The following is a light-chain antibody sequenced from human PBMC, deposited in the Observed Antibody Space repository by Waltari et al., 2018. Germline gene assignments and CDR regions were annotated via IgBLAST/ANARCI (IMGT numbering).Light chain of an antibody. CDR1: SLRRYY. CDR2: DNN. CDR3: HSRDASGVGGT. J-gene: IGLJ2*01. V-gene: IGLV3-19*01. Sequence: TQDPAVSVALGQTVRITCQGDSLRRYYASWYQQRPGQAPILVMYDNNKRPTGGPDRFSGSNSDNTASLTITGAQAEDEGHYYCHSRDASGVGGTFGGGTKLTVL.